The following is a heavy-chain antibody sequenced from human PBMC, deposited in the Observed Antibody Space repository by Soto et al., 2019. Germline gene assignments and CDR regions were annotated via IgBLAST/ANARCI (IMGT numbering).Heavy chain of an antibody. CDR3: ARDLPVSGDGGC. D-gene: IGHD1-26*01. V-gene: IGHV1-2*02. CDR1: GYTCTGYY. Sequence: ASVNVSCKASGYTCTGYYMHWVRQAPGQGLDWMGWINPNSGGTNYAQKFQGRVTMTRDTSISTAYMELSRLTSDDTAVYYCARDLPVSGDGGCWGQGTLVTVSS. CDR2: INPNSGGT. J-gene: IGHJ4*02.